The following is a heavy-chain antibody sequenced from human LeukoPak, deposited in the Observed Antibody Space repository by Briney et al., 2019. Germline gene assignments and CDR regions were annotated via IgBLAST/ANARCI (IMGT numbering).Heavy chain of an antibody. V-gene: IGHV1-69*04. J-gene: IGHJ3*02. Sequence: GSSVKVSCKASGGTFSSYAISWVRQAPGQGLEWMGRIIPTLGIANYAQKFQGRVTITADKSTSTAYMELSSLRSEDTAVYYCARRLDYDSSGYYSFGLYAFDIWGQGTMVTVSS. D-gene: IGHD3-22*01. CDR3: ARRLDYDSSGYYSFGLYAFDI. CDR1: GGTFSSYA. CDR2: IIPTLGIA.